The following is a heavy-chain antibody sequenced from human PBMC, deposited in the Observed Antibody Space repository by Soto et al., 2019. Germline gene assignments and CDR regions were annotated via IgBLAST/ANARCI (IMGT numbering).Heavy chain of an antibody. CDR2: ISSSGSTI. Sequence: GSLRLSCAASGFTFSSYEMNWVRQAPGKGLEWVSYISSSGSTIYYADSVKGRFTISRDNAKNSLYLQMNSLRAEDTAVYYCARSNPINSYANDYWGQGTLVTVSS. CDR1: GFTFSSYE. D-gene: IGHD5-18*01. CDR3: ARSNPINSYANDY. V-gene: IGHV3-48*03. J-gene: IGHJ4*02.